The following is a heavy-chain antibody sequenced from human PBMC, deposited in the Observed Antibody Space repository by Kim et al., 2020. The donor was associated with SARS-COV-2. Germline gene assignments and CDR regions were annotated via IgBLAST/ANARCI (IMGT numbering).Heavy chain of an antibody. Sequence: GGSLRLSCAASGFTFSSYSMNWVRQAPGKGLEWVSYISSSSSTIYYADSVKGRFTISRDNAKNSLYLQMNSLRDEDTAVYYCARGLQRLYTNWFDPWGQGTLVTVSS. D-gene: IGHD2-15*01. V-gene: IGHV3-48*02. J-gene: IGHJ5*02. CDR2: ISSSSSTI. CDR3: ARGLQRLYTNWFDP. CDR1: GFTFSSYS.